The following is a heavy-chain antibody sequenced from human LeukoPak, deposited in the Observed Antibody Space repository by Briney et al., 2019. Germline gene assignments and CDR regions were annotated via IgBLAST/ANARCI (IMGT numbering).Heavy chain of an antibody. V-gene: IGHV4-34*01. CDR1: GGSFSGYY. Sequence: TSETLSLTCAVYGGSFSGYYWSWIRQPPGKGLEWIGEINHSGSTNYNPSLKSRVTISVDTSKNQFSLKLSSVTAADTAVYYCARNSYGYWGLDYWGQGTLVTVSS. J-gene: IGHJ4*02. CDR3: ARNSYGYWGLDY. CDR2: INHSGST. D-gene: IGHD5-18*01.